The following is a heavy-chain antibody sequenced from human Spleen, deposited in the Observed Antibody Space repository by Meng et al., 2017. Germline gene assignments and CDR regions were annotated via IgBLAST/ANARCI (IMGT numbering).Heavy chain of an antibody. CDR2: MKSNVDGGTV. CDR3: SGHADY. Sequence: GGSLRLSCAASGFTFSSYWMTWVRQAPGKGLEWIGRMKSNVDGGTVDYAAAVKGRFFISRDDSENTFYLQMNSLKTEDTAVYYCSGHADYWGHGTLVTVSS. CDR1: GFTFSSYW. J-gene: IGHJ4*01. V-gene: IGHV3-15*01.